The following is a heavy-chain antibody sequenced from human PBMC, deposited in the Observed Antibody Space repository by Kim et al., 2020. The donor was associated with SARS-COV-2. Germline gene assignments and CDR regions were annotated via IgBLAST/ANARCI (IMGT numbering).Heavy chain of an antibody. Sequence: SETLSLTCTMSGDSISGYYWGWIRQPPGKGLEWIGYVHHSGETDYNPTLMGRPTISGDSSKNQFSLRLNSVTAADTAFYSCVTGAGWLIDYWGQGTLVTVSS. CDR3: VTGAGWLIDY. V-gene: IGHV4-59*03. CDR2: VHHSGET. D-gene: IGHD3-9*01. CDR1: GDSISGYY. J-gene: IGHJ4*02.